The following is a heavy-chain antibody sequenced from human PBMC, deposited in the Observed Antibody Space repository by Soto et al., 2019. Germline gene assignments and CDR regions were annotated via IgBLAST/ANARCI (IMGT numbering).Heavy chain of an antibody. D-gene: IGHD1-7*01. CDR1: GYTFTSYD. CDR3: ASLITGTTSLFDY. CDR2: MNPNSGNT. J-gene: IGHJ4*02. V-gene: IGHV1-8*01. Sequence: ASVKVSCKASGYTFTSYDINWVRQATGQGLGWMGWMNPNSGNTGYAQKFQGRVTMTRNTSISTAYMELSSLRSEDTAVYYCASLITGTTSLFDYWGQGTLVTVSS.